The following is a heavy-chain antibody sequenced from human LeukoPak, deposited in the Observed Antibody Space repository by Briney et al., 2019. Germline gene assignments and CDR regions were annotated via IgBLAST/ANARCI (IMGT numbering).Heavy chain of an antibody. CDR1: GGSISSYY. J-gene: IGHJ4*02. CDR3: ARGRYSGYDPKHYYFDY. V-gene: IGHV4-59*01. CDR2: IYYSGST. Sequence: ASETLSLTCTVSGGSISSYYWSWIRQPPGKGLEWIGYIYYSGSTNYNPSLKSRVTISVDTSKNQFSLKLSSVTAADTAVYYCARGRYSGYDPKHYYFDYWGQGTLVTVSS. D-gene: IGHD5-12*01.